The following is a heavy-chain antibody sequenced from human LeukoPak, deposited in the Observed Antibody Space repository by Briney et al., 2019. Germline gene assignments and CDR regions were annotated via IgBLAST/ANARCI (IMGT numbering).Heavy chain of an antibody. J-gene: IGHJ3*02. CDR1: GFTFSGYY. Sequence: GASVKVSCKASGFTFSGYYMHWVRQAPGQGLEWMAWISPNSGGTNYAQKFQGRVTMTRDTSISTAYMELSGLRSDDTAVYYCARSNDYYLLTWAFDIWGQGTMVTVSS. V-gene: IGHV1-2*02. CDR2: ISPNSGGT. CDR3: ARSNDYYLLTWAFDI. D-gene: IGHD2/OR15-2a*01.